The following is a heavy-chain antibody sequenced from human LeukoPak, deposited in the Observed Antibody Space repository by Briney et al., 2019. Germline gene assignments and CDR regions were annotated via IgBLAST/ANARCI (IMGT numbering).Heavy chain of an antibody. J-gene: IGHJ4*02. Sequence: PSETLSLTCTVSGGSISSNYWTWIRQPPGKGLEWIGYIYHSGSTYYNPSLTSRVTISVDTSKNQFSLKLSSVTAADTAVYYCARGTQYSSSWYYFDYWGQGTLVTVSS. CDR1: GGSISSNY. V-gene: IGHV4-59*01. CDR3: ARGTQYSSSWYYFDY. CDR2: IYHSGST. D-gene: IGHD6-13*01.